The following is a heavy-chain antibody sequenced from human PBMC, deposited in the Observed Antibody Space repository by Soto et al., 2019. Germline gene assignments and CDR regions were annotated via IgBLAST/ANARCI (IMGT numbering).Heavy chain of an antibody. D-gene: IGHD6-19*01. CDR3: ARFNSRSGTEYFDY. Sequence: QVKLQESGPGLVQPAQTLSLSCTVSGGSITSGGIYWSWLRQHPRQGLEWIGYIYHSGSTTYNPSLTSRVTISEDTSKNQFSLTVTSLTVADTAVYYCARFNSRSGTEYFDYWGQGTLVTVSS. CDR2: IYHSGST. V-gene: IGHV4-31*03. J-gene: IGHJ4*02. CDR1: GGSITSGGIY.